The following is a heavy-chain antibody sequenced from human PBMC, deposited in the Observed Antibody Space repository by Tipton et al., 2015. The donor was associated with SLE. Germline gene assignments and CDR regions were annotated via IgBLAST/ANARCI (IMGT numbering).Heavy chain of an antibody. CDR1: GGSISSYY. D-gene: IGHD1-26*01. J-gene: IGHJ3*02. CDR3: VRHLVAATHDAFDI. Sequence: LRLSCTVSGGSISSYYWSWIRQPPGKGLEWIGYIYYSGSTNYNPSLKSRVTISVDTSKNQFSLKLTSVTAADTAVYYCVRHLVAATHDAFDIWGQGTMVPVSS. V-gene: IGHV4-59*08. CDR2: IYYSGST.